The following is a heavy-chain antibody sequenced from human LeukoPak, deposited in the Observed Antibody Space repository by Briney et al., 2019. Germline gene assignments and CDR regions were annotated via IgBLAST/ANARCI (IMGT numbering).Heavy chain of an antibody. D-gene: IGHD6-19*01. CDR3: AKDARRTSGWYYFDH. Sequence: GGSLRLSCAASGFPFSDAWMSWVRQAPGKGLEWVSAISGSGGSTYYADSVKGRFTISRDNSKNTLYLQMDTLRADDTAVYYCAKDARRTSGWYYFDHWSRGTLVTVSS. J-gene: IGHJ4*02. V-gene: IGHV3-23*01. CDR2: ISGSGGST. CDR1: GFPFSDAW.